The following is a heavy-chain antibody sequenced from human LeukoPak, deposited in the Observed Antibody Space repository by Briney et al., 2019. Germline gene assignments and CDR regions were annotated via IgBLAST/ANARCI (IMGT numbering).Heavy chain of an antibody. CDR3: ARGRYHCSSTSCSHGDFQH. V-gene: IGHV1-18*01. CDR2: ISAYNGNT. Sequence: ASVKVSCKASGYTFTSYGISWVRQAPGQGLEWMGWISAYNGNTNYAQKLQGRVTMTTDTSTSTAYMELRSLRSDDTAVYYCARGRYHCSSTSCSHGDFQHWGQGTLVTVSS. CDR1: GYTFTSYG. D-gene: IGHD2-2*01. J-gene: IGHJ1*01.